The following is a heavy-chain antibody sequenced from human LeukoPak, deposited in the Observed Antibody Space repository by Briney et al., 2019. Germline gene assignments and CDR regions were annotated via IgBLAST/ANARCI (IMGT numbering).Heavy chain of an antibody. CDR3: ARGVHGSGSYYHYYYMDV. CDR2: INHSGST. Sequence: SETLSLTCAVYGGSFSGQYWSWIRQPPGKGLEWIGEINHSGSTNYNPSLKSRVTISVDTSKNQFSLKLSSVTAADTAVYYCARGVHGSGSYYHYYYMDVWGKGTTVTVSS. V-gene: IGHV4-34*01. J-gene: IGHJ6*03. D-gene: IGHD3-10*01. CDR1: GGSFSGQY.